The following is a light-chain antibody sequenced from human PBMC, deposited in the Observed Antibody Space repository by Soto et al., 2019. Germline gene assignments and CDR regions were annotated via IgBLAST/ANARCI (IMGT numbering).Light chain of an antibody. CDR3: QQYNNWPRT. J-gene: IGKJ1*01. Sequence: VLTQSPGTLSLSTGERATLSCRSSQSVSSSYLAWYQQKPGQAPRLLIYGASTRATGIPARFSGSGSGTEFTLTINSLQSEDFAVYYCQQYNNWPRTFGQGTKVDI. CDR1: QSVSSSY. CDR2: GAS. V-gene: IGKV3-15*01.